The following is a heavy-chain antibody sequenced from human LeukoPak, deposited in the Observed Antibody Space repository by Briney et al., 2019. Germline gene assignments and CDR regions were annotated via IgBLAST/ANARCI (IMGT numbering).Heavy chain of an antibody. V-gene: IGHV4-34*01. D-gene: IGHD6-19*01. Sequence: SETLSLTCAVYGGSFSGYYWSWIRQPPGKGLEWIGEINHSGSTNYNPSLKSRVTISVDTSKNQCSLKLSSVTAADTAVYYCARWGYSSGWYAFYYMDVWGKGTTVTVSS. CDR3: ARWGYSSGWYAFYYMDV. CDR1: GGSFSGYY. CDR2: INHSGST. J-gene: IGHJ6*03.